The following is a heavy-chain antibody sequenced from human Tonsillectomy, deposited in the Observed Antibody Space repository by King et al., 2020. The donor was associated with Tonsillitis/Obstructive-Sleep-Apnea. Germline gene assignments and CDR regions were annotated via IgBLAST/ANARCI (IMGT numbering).Heavy chain of an antibody. CDR2: IKSKTDGGTT. CDR1: GFTFSDAW. V-gene: IGHV3-15*01. CDR3: TTELLVRVLFDY. Sequence: QLVQSGGGLVKPGGSLRLSCAASGFTFSDAWMSWVRQAPGKGLEWVGRIKSKTDGGTTDYAAPVKGRFTISRDDLKNTVSLQMNSLKTEDTAVYYCTTELLVRVLFDYWGQGTLVTVSS. D-gene: IGHD3-10*01. J-gene: IGHJ4*02.